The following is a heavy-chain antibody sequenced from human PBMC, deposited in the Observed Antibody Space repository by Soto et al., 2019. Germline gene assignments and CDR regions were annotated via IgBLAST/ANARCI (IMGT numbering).Heavy chain of an antibody. V-gene: IGHV1-69*02. Sequence: QVQLVQSGAEVKKPGSSVKVSCKASGDTFNFYTINWVRQAPGLGLEWMGRFNPILSFSNSALKFQGRVTLTADKSTGPAYMVLSSLRSEDTAIYYSAASFGSGSRAFDYWGQGALVTVSS. CDR2: FNPILSFS. CDR3: AASFGSGSRAFDY. J-gene: IGHJ4*02. CDR1: GDTFNFYT. D-gene: IGHD3-10*01.